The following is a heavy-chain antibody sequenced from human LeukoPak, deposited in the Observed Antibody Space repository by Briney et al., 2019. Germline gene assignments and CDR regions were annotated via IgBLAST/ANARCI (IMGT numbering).Heavy chain of an antibody. CDR3: ARRIGTPTDAFDI. J-gene: IGHJ3*02. V-gene: IGHV1-18*01. D-gene: IGHD2-21*01. CDR2: VFSFNGNT. CDR1: GYRFSTYG. Sequence: ASVKVSCKSSGYRFSTYGIAWVRQAPGQGLEWMGWVFSFNGNTNYAQKFQGRVSMTTDTSTSTAYLELRSLGSDDTAIYFCARRIGTPTDAFDIWGQGTVVTVSS.